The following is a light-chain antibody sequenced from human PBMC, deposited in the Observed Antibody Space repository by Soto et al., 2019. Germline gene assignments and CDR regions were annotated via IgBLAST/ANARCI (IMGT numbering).Light chain of an antibody. Sequence: QSALTQPASVSGSPGQSITISCTGTSSDVGGYNYVSWYQHHPGKAPKLMIYEVTNRPSGVSNRFSGSKSGNTASLTISGLQAEDEAYYYCNSYTSINTLVFGGGTKLTV. J-gene: IGLJ3*02. V-gene: IGLV2-14*01. CDR2: EVT. CDR1: SSDVGGYNY. CDR3: NSYTSINTLV.